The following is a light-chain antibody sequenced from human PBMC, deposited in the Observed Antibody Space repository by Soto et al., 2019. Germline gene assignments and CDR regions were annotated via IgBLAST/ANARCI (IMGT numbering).Light chain of an antibody. Sequence: QSALTQPASVSGSPGQSITISCTGTSSDVGGYNYVSWYQQHPGNAPTPMIYEVRNRPSGGSNRFAGSKSGNTASLTISGVQAEDEDDYYCSSYTSSSTRVFGGGTKLTVL. CDR3: SSYTSSSTRV. V-gene: IGLV2-14*01. CDR2: EVR. J-gene: IGLJ3*02. CDR1: SSDVGGYNY.